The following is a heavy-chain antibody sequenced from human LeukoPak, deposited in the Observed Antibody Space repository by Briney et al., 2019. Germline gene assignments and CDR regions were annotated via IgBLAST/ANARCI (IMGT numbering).Heavy chain of an antibody. CDR3: ARDGGELWPLDE. Sequence: GGSLRLSCVASGFPFKGYWMTWVRQSPGKGLDWVANIKPDGSETNYLDSVKGRFTISRDNARDSLFLEMNNLRVDDTAVYYCARDGGELWPLDEWGQGILVTVS. V-gene: IGHV3-7*01. CDR2: IKPDGSET. J-gene: IGHJ4*02. CDR1: GFPFKGYW. D-gene: IGHD3-10*01.